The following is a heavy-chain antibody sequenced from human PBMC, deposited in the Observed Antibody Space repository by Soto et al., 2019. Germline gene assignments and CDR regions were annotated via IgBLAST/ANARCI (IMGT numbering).Heavy chain of an antibody. D-gene: IGHD2-2*02. J-gene: IGHJ6*02. V-gene: IGHV3-23*01. Sequence: EVQLLESGGGLVQPGGSLRLSCAASGFTFSSYAMSWVRQAPGKGLEWVSAISGSGGSTYYADSVKGRFTISRDNSKNTLNLQMNSLRAEDTAVQYATGYCSSTSGYNDYYYYYGMDVWGQGTMVTVSS. CDR2: ISGSGGST. CDR3: TGYCSSTSGYNDYYYYYGMDV. CDR1: GFTFSSYA.